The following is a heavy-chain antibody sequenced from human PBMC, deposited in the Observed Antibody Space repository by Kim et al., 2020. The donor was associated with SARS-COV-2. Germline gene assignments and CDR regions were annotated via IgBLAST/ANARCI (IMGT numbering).Heavy chain of an antibody. J-gene: IGHJ5*02. D-gene: IGHD6-13*01. CDR3: ARDYVNRYSGSSSWFDP. Sequence: KRRVTISVDTSKNQFSLKLSSVTAADTAVYYCARDYVNRYSGSSSWFDPWGQGTLVTVSS. V-gene: IGHV4-30-2*05.